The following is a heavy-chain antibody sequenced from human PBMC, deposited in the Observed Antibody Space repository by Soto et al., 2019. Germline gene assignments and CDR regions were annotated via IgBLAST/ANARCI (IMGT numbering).Heavy chain of an antibody. CDR1: GGSISSSSYY. D-gene: IGHD6-13*01. J-gene: IGHJ5*02. V-gene: IGHV4-39*01. CDR3: ARHKGGRIAAAGYNWFDP. Sequence: QLQLQESGPGLVKPSETLSLTCTVSGGSISSSSYYWGWIRQPPGKGLEWIGSIYYSGSTYYNPSLKSRVTISVDTSKNQFSLKLSSVTAADTAVYYCARHKGGRIAAAGYNWFDPWGQGTLVTVSS. CDR2: IYYSGST.